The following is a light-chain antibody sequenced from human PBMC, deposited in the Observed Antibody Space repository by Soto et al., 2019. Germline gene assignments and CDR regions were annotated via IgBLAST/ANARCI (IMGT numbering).Light chain of an antibody. Sequence: AIQMTQSPSSLSASVGDRVTITCRASQGIRNELGWYQQKPGKAPKLLIYAASVLRTGVPSRFSGSGSGTDFTLTISSLQPEDFATYCCLQDYNYPLTFGGGTKVEIK. CDR2: AAS. CDR1: QGIRNE. CDR3: LQDYNYPLT. V-gene: IGKV1-6*01. J-gene: IGKJ4*01.